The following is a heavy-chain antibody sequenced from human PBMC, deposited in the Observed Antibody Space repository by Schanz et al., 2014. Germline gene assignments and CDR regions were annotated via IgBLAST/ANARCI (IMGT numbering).Heavy chain of an antibody. J-gene: IGHJ6*02. CDR1: GGTFSSFG. V-gene: IGHV1-69*02. Sequence: VQLEQSGAEVKKPGSSVKVSCKASGGTFSSFGINWVRQAPGQGLEWMGRIIPSLGLAKYEQKFQGRVTMTRNTSISTAYMELSSLRAEDTAVYYCTRLRRADPNGFDVWGQGTTVTVSS. CDR3: TRLRRADPNGFDV. CDR2: IIPSLGLA. D-gene: IGHD6-19*01.